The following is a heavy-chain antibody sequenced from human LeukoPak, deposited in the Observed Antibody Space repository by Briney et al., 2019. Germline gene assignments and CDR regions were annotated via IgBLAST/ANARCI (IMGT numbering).Heavy chain of an antibody. CDR2: INHSGST. CDR3: ARGRRRSYFDY. CDR1: GGSFSGYY. J-gene: IGHJ4*02. V-gene: IGHV4-34*01. Sequence: SETLSLTCAVYGGSFSGYYWSWIRQPPGKGLEWIGEINHSGSTNYNPSLKSRVTISVDTSKNQFSLKLSSVTAADTAVYYCARGRRRSYFDYWGQGTLVTVSS.